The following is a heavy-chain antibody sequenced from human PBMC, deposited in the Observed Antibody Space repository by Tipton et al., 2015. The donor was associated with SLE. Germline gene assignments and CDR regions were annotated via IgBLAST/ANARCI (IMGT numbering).Heavy chain of an antibody. V-gene: IGHV4-39*07. CDR2: IFYTGST. Sequence: TLSLTCTVSDGSISSTNYYWGWIRQPPGKGLEWIGSIFYTGSTYYNPSLKSRVSFSIDTSKHQFSLKLNSVTAADTAVYYCVSHSDDYGDVLFYWGQGTLVTVSS. D-gene: IGHD4-17*01. CDR3: VSHSDDYGDVLFY. CDR1: DGSISSTNYY. J-gene: IGHJ4*02.